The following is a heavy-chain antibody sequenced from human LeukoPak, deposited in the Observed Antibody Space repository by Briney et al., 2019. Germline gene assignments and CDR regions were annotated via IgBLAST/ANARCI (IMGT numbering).Heavy chain of an antibody. CDR3: AKGRYYYDSSGYYDVGYFDY. D-gene: IGHD3-22*01. CDR1: GLTFSSYG. J-gene: IGHJ4*02. CDR2: ISGSGDAT. V-gene: IGHV3-23*01. Sequence: SGGSLRLSCTASGLTFSSYGMSWVRQAPGKGLEWVSAISGSGDATYYADSVKGRFTISRDNSKNTLYLQMNSLRPEDTAVYYCAKGRYYYDSSGYYDVGYFDYWGQGTLVTVSS.